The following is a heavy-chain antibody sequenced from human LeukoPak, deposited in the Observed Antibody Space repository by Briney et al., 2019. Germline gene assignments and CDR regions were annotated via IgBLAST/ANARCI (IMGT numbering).Heavy chain of an antibody. Sequence: PSETLSLTCTVFGGSISTTNYYWGWIRQSPGKGLEWFGCVYYSGSTYYNPSLKSRVTISVDTSKNQFSLKLSSVTAADTAVYYCARDVRRTAGNWFDPWGQGTLVTVSS. D-gene: IGHD6-19*01. CDR2: VYYSGST. V-gene: IGHV4-39*07. J-gene: IGHJ5*02. CDR3: ARDVRRTAGNWFDP. CDR1: GGSISTTNYY.